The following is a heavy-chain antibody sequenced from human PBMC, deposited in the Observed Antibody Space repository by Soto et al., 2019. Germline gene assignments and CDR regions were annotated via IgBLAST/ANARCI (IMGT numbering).Heavy chain of an antibody. V-gene: IGHV4-31*03. D-gene: IGHD3-3*01. CDR3: ARSYYDFWSGYYNYYYYYMDV. Sequence: SETLSLTCTVSGGSISSGGYYWSWIRQHPGKGLEWIGYIYYSGSTYYNPSLKSRVTISVDTSKNQFSLKLSSVTAADTAVYYCARSYYDFWSGYYNYYYYYMDVWGKGTTVTVSS. CDR2: IYYSGST. CDR1: GGSISSGGYY. J-gene: IGHJ6*03.